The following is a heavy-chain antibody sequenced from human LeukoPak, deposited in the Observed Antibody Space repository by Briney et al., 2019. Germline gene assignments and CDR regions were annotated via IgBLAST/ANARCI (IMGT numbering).Heavy chain of an antibody. CDR3: ARDGGPLPLSDWFDP. J-gene: IGHJ5*02. Sequence: SETLSLTCTVSGYSISSGYYWGWIRQPPGKGLEWIGSIYHSGSTYYNPSLKSRVTISVDTSKNQFSLKLSSVAAADTAVYYCARDGGPLPLSDWFDPWGQGTLVTVSS. V-gene: IGHV4-38-2*02. CDR1: GYSISSGYY. D-gene: IGHD2/OR15-2a*01. CDR2: IYHSGST.